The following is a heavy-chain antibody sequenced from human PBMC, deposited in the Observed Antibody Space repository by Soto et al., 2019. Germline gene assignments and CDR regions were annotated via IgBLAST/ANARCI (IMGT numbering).Heavy chain of an antibody. CDR3: ARAIAAAGKVGTGTGFDP. CDR1: VGSISSGDYY. J-gene: IGHJ5*02. Sequence: PSETLSLTCTVSVGSISSGDYYWSWIRHPPGKGLEWIGYIYYSGSTYYNPSLKSRVTISVDTSKNQFSLKLSSVTAADTAVYYCARAIAAAGKVGTGTGFDPWGQGTLVTVSS. CDR2: IYYSGST. V-gene: IGHV4-30-4*01. D-gene: IGHD6-13*01.